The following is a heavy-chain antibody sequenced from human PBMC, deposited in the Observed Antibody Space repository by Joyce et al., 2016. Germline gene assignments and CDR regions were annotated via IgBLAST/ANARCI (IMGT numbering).Heavy chain of an antibody. CDR3: ARESRWFASFDY. CDR1: GGSISSGDYY. Sequence: QVQLQESGPGLVKPSQTLSLTCTVSGGSISSGDYYWSWIRQPAGKGLEWIGRIYTSRRTNYNPSLKSRVTISVDSSKNQCSLKLSSVTAADTAVYYCARESRWFASFDYWGQGTLVTVSS. D-gene: IGHD3-10*01. V-gene: IGHV4-61*02. J-gene: IGHJ4*02. CDR2: IYTSRRT.